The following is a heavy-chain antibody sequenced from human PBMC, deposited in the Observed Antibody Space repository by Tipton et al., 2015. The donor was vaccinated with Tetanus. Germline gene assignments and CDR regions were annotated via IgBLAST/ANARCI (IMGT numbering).Heavy chain of an antibody. CDR2: ISGTGSTI. CDR3: ARRGEARANWFDS. D-gene: IGHD2-21*01. V-gene: IGHV3-48*02. J-gene: IGHJ5*01. CDR1: GFTFSSYN. Sequence: GSLRLSCAASGFTFSSYNMNWVRQAPGKGLEWLSYISGTGSTIDYADSVKGRFTISRDNAKNSLYLQMNGLRDDDTAVYYCARRGEARANWFDSWGQGTLVTVSS.